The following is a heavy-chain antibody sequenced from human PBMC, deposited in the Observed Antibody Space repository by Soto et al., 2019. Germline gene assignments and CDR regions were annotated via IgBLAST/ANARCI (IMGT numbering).Heavy chain of an antibody. CDR3: ARHGFYGDYSSNYFDP. CDR1: GYSFTNYW. CDR2: IYPSDSDT. D-gene: IGHD4-17*01. V-gene: IGHV5-51*01. J-gene: IGHJ5*02. Sequence: GESLKISCKGSGYSFTNYWIAWVRQMPGKGLEYIGIIYPSDSDTRYSPSFQGQVTISADKSISTAYLQWSSLKASDIAIYYCARHGFYGDYSSNYFDPWGQGTLVTVSS.